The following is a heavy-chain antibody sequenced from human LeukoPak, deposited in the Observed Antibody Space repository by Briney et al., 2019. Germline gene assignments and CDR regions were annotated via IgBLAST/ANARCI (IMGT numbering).Heavy chain of an antibody. CDR2: ISSSSSYI. D-gene: IGHD6-13*01. CDR1: GFTFSSYS. J-gene: IGHJ6*02. V-gene: IGHV3-21*01. CDR3: ASLTGQQLGDYYYGMDV. Sequence: GGSLRLSCAASGFTFSSYSMNWFRQAPGKGLEWVSSISSSSSYIYYADSVKGRFTISRDNAKNSLYLQMNSLRAEDTAVYYCASLTGQQLGDYYYGMDVWGQGTTVTVSS.